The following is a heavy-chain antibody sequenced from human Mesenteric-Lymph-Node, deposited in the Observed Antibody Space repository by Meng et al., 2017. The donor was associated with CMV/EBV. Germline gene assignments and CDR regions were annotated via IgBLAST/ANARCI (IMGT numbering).Heavy chain of an antibody. V-gene: IGHV3-30-3*01. D-gene: IGHD2-8*01. Sequence: GESLKISCAASGFTFSSYAMHWVRQAPGKGLEWVAVISYDGSNKYYADSVKGRFTISRDNSKNTLYLQMSSLRAEDTAVYYCARSRSCTNGICEEFFPYWGQGTLVTVSS. CDR2: ISYDGSNK. CDR3: ARSRSCTNGICEEFFPY. CDR1: GFTFSSYA. J-gene: IGHJ4*02.